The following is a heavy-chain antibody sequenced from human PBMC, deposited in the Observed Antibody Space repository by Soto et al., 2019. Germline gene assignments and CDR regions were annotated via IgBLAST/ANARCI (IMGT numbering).Heavy chain of an antibody. CDR1: GGSIGGVGYS. Sequence: PWETLSLTCAVSGGSIGGVGYSWSWIRQAPGGGLEWIGYMYHSGTFLKSPSLKTRLTMSLDMSKNQFSLTLNSMTAADTAVYYCARAQFYSGSGNYNNLMFDAWGQGIQVTVSS. CDR3: ARAQFYSGSGNYNNLMFDA. CDR2: MYHSGTF. D-gene: IGHD3-10*01. V-gene: IGHV4-30-2*01. J-gene: IGHJ5*02.